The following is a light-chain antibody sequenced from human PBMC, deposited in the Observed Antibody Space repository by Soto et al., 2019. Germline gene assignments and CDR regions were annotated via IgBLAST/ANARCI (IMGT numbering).Light chain of an antibody. CDR2: DVS. V-gene: IGLV2-18*01. J-gene: IGLJ1*01. CDR3: SVYTRTSPYV. CDR1: IDDVTANYR. Sequence: QSDLTQPPSVSGSPGQSATITCSGTIDDVTANYRVSWYQQTPGTAPKLMIYDVSNRPSGVPDRFSGSRSGNTASLTISGLQAEDEGDYYCSVYTRTSPYVFGTGTKLTVL.